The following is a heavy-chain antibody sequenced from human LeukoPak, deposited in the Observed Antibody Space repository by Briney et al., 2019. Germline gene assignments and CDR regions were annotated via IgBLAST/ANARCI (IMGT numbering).Heavy chain of an antibody. CDR3: ARQGGSSSPYYYYYMDV. V-gene: IGHV4-38-2*01. CDR2: MYHSGST. J-gene: IGHJ6*03. D-gene: IGHD6-13*01. CDR1: GYSISSGYY. Sequence: PSETLSLTCAVSGYSISSGYYWGWFRQPPGKGLEWIGCMYHSGSTYYNPPLKSRVTISVDTSKNQFSLKLSSVTAADTAVYYCARQGGSSSPYYYYYMDVWGKGTTVTVSS.